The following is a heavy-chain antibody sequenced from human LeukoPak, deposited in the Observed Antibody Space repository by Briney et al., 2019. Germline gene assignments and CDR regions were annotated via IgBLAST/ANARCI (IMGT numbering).Heavy chain of an antibody. J-gene: IGHJ4*02. CDR2: INTNTGNP. V-gene: IGHV7-4-1*02. CDR3: ARAGRVYYYGSGSYFGY. D-gene: IGHD3-10*01. Sequence: ASVKVSCKASGYTFTSYGISWVRQAPGQGLEWMGWINTNTGNPTYAQGFTGRFVFSLDTSVSTAYLQISSLKAEDTAVYYCARAGRVYYYGSGSYFGYRGQGTLVTVSS. CDR1: GYTFTSYG.